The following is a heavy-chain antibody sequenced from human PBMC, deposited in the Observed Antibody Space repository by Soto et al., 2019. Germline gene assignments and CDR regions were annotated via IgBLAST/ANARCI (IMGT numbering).Heavy chain of an antibody. D-gene: IGHD6-19*01. Sequence: QVQLQESGPGLVKPSETLSLTCTVSGGSISSYYWSWIRQPPGKGLEWIGYIYYSGSTNYNPSLKSRVTISVDTSKNQFSLKLSSVTAADTAVYYCAHIAVAPYWYFDLWGRGTLFTVSS. CDR3: AHIAVAPYWYFDL. CDR1: GGSISSYY. V-gene: IGHV4-59*01. CDR2: IYYSGST. J-gene: IGHJ2*01.